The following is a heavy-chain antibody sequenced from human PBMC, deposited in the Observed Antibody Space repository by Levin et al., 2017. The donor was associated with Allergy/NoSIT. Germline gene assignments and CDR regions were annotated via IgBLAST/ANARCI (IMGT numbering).Heavy chain of an antibody. CDR2: IYYSGST. D-gene: IGHD1-14*01. V-gene: IGHV4-59*08. J-gene: IGHJ5*02. Sequence: SQTLSLPCTVSGDSIISYYWSWIRQPPEMGLEWIGNIYYSGSTNYNPSLKSRVTISIDMSKNQFSLRLTSVTAADTAVYYCARRSGGRGWFDPWGQGTLVTVSS. CDR1: GDSIISYY. CDR3: ARRSGGRGWFDP.